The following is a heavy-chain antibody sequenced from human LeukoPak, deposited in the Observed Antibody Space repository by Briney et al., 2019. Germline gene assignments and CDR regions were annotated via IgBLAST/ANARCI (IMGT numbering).Heavy chain of an antibody. CDR2: IYYNGNT. CDR3: ARMTKPAAVVYHYMDV. CDR1: DGSISTFY. Sequence: PSETLSLTCTVSDGSISTFYWSWIRQPPGKGLEWIGYIYYNGNTKYNPSLKSRVTISVDTSKNQFSLKLSSVTAADTAVYYCARMTKPAAVVYHYMDVWGKGTTVTVSS. J-gene: IGHJ6*03. D-gene: IGHD6-13*01. V-gene: IGHV4-59*01.